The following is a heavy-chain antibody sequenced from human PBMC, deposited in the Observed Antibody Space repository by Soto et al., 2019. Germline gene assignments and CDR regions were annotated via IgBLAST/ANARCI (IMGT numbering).Heavy chain of an antibody. V-gene: IGHV3-30*04. CDR3: AKARYPYSSSWYGYFDY. Sequence: PGGSLRLSCAASGFTFSSYAMHWVRQAPGKGLEWVAVISYDGSNKYYADSVKGRFTISRDNSKNTLYLQMNSLRAEDTAVYYCAKARYPYSSSWYGYFDYWGQGTLVTVSS. CDR2: ISYDGSNK. J-gene: IGHJ4*02. CDR1: GFTFSSYA. D-gene: IGHD6-13*01.